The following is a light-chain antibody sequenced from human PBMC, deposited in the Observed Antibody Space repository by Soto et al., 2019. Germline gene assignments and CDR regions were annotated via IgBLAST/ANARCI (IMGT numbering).Light chain of an antibody. CDR3: QQLNIYPST. Sequence: DIQKIQSPESLSASVGGRVTITCRASERINNYLNWYQQKPGRAPKLLIYSASSLQSGIPSRFSGSGSGTELTLTICGPQPPDYAPYYSQQLNIYPSTFGQGTRLEIK. J-gene: IGKJ5*01. CDR1: ERINNY. CDR2: SAS. V-gene: IGKV1-39*01.